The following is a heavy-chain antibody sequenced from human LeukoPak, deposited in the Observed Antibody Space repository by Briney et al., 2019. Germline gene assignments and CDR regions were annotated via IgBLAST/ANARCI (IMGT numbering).Heavy chain of an antibody. CDR2: ISGSGGST. J-gene: IGHJ4*02. Sequence: PGGSLRLSCAASGFTFSSYAMRWVCQAPGKGLEWVSAISGSGGSTYYADSVKGRFTISRDNSKNTLYLQMNSLRAEDTAVYYCASGYSYGPGYFDYWGQGTLVTVSS. CDR3: ASGYSYGPGYFDY. D-gene: IGHD5-18*01. V-gene: IGHV3-23*01. CDR1: GFTFSSYA.